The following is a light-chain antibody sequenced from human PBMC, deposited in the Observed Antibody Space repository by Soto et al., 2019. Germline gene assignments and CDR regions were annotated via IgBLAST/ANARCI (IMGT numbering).Light chain of an antibody. Sequence: ENVLTQSPGTLSLSPGERATLSCRASQSVGNNYLGWFQQKLGQAPRLLIANATYRAAGVADRFSGSGSGTDFSLTISRLEPEDSAVYYCNQYATSPWTFGQGTKVEIK. CDR2: NAT. CDR1: QSVGNNY. CDR3: NQYATSPWT. J-gene: IGKJ1*01. V-gene: IGKV3-20*01.